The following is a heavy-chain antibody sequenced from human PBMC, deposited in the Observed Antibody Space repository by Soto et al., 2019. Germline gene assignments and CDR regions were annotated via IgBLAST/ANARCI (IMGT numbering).Heavy chain of an antibody. J-gene: IGHJ4*02. CDR2: ISSSSSYI. D-gene: IGHD3-10*01. CDR3: ARVPTYYGSGSYFDY. Sequence: ESGGGLVKPGGSLRLSCAASGFTFSSYSMNWVRQAPGKGLEWVSSISSSSSYIYYADSVKGRFTISRDNAKNSLYLQMNSLRAEDTTVYYCARVPTYYGSGSYFDYWGQGTLVTVSS. CDR1: GFTFSSYS. V-gene: IGHV3-21*01.